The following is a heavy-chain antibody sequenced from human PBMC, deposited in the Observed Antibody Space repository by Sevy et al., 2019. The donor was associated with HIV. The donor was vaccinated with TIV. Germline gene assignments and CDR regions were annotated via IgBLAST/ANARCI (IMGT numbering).Heavy chain of an antibody. Sequence: GGSLRLPCAASGFTFSSYAMHWVRQAPGKGLEWVAVISYDGRNKYYADSVKGRFTISRDNSKNTLYLQMNSLRAEDTAVYYCARDLGITNDAFDIWGQGTMVTVSS. D-gene: IGHD2-2*01. CDR1: GFTFSSYA. CDR2: ISYDGRNK. CDR3: ARDLGITNDAFDI. J-gene: IGHJ3*02. V-gene: IGHV3-30*04.